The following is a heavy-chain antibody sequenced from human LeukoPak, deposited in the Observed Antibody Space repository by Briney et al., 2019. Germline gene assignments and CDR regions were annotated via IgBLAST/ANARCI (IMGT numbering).Heavy chain of an antibody. V-gene: IGHV4-61*08. Sequence: TSETLSLTCTVSGGSISSGGYYWSWIRQPPGKGLEWIGYIYYSGSTNYNPSLKSRVTISVDTSKNQFSLKLTSVTAADTAVYYCARGVSGYTVSFDYWGQGTLVTVSS. CDR2: IYYSGST. CDR1: GGSISSGGYY. CDR3: ARGVSGYTVSFDY. J-gene: IGHJ4*02. D-gene: IGHD3-22*01.